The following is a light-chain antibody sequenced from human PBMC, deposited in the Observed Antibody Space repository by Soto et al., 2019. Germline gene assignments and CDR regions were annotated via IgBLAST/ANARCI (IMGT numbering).Light chain of an antibody. CDR1: QSVSSY. J-gene: IGKJ4*01. CDR2: DAS. Sequence: EIVLTQSPATLSLSPGERATLSCRASQSVSSYLACYQQKPGQAPRLLIYDASNRATGIPARFSGSGCGKDFTLNISSLEPEDFAVYYCQQRTNWLTFGGGTKVEIK. CDR3: QQRTNWLT. V-gene: IGKV3-11*01.